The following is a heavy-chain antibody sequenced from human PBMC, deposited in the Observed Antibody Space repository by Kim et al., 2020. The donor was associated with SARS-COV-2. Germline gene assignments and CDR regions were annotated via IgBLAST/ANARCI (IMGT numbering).Heavy chain of an antibody. CDR1: GFTFSSYG. CDR3: ARDSRGVDTIFGVVPYYYGMDV. V-gene: IGHV3-33*01. Sequence: GGSLRLSCAASGFTFSSYGMHWVRQAPGKGLEWVAVIWYDGSNKYYADSVKGRFTISRDNSKNTLYLQMNSLRAEDTAVYYCARDSRGVDTIFGVVPYYYGMDVWGQGTTVTVSS. CDR2: IWYDGSNK. D-gene: IGHD3-3*01. J-gene: IGHJ6*02.